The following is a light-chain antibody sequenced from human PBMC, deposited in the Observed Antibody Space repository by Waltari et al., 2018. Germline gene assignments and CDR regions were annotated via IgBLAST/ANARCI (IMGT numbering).Light chain of an antibody. Sequence: DIQMTQSPSTLSASVGDIVTITCRASQSISSWLAWYQQKPGKAPKLLIYKASSLESRVPSRFSGSGSGTEFTLTISSLQPDDFATYYCQQYNSYSLPTFGQGTKVEIK. CDR2: KAS. V-gene: IGKV1-5*03. J-gene: IGKJ1*01. CDR1: QSISSW. CDR3: QQYNSYSLPT.